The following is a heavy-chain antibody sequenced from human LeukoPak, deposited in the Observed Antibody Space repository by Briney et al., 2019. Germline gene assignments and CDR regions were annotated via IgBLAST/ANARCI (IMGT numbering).Heavy chain of an antibody. V-gene: IGHV4-39*07. CDR3: ASTPWSGSAHALDY. CDR2: IYYSGST. CDR1: GGSISSSSYY. J-gene: IGHJ4*02. D-gene: IGHD1-26*01. Sequence: SETLSLTCTVSGGSISSSSYYWGWIRQPPGKGLEWIGSIYYSGSTYYNPSLRSRVTISVDTSQSQFSLKLDSVTAADTAVYYCASTPWSGSAHALDYWGQGTLVTVSS.